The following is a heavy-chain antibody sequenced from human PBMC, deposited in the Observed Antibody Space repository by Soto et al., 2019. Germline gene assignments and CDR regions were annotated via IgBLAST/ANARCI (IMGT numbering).Heavy chain of an antibody. D-gene: IGHD3-3*01. CDR2: IYWDDEK. V-gene: IGHV2-5*02. J-gene: IGHJ4*02. CDR1: GFSLSTSGVG. Sequence: QITLNESGPTLVKPTETLTLTCTFSGFSLSTSGVGVGWIRQSPGKAPEWLALIYWDDEKRYSASLKSRLTINKDTSKNQVVLTMANVDPADTATYHCAHRVLRTVFGLVTTTAIYFDFWGQGTPVAVSS. CDR3: AHRVLRTVFGLVTTTAIYFDF.